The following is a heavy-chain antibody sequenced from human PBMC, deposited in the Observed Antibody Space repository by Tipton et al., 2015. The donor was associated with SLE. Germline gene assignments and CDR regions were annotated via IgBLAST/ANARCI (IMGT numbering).Heavy chain of an antibody. V-gene: IGHV4-39*07. Sequence: TLSLTCAVSGGSISSGGYYWSWIRQPPGKGLEWIGSIYYSGSTYYNPSLKSRVTISVDTSKNQFSLKLSSVTAADTAVYYCAREGVRRGATGAFDIWGQGTMVTVSS. J-gene: IGHJ3*02. CDR3: AREGVRRGATGAFDI. CDR1: GGSISSGGYY. D-gene: IGHD1-26*01. CDR2: IYYSGST.